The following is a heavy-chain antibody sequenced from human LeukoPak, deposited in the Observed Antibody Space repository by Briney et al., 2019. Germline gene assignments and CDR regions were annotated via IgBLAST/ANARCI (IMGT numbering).Heavy chain of an antibody. D-gene: IGHD3-10*01. CDR3: ARDYLRGYGSGSYSYGMDV. V-gene: IGHV1-69*13. Sequence: ASVKVSCKASGGTFSSYAISWVRQAPGQGLEWMGGIIPIFGTANYAQKFQGRVTITADESTNTAYMELSSLRSEDTAVYYCARDYLRGYGSGSYSYGMDVWGQGTTVTVSS. J-gene: IGHJ6*02. CDR1: GGTFSSYA. CDR2: IIPIFGTA.